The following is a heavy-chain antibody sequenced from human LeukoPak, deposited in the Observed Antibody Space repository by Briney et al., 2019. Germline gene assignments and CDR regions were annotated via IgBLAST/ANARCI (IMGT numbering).Heavy chain of an antibody. Sequence: SETLSLTCAVSGYSISSGYYWGWIRQPPGKGLEWIGSIYHSGSTYYNPSLKSRVTISVDTSKNQFSLRLSSVTAADTAVYYCASRIAAAGTHAFDIWGQGTMVTVSS. CDR2: IYHSGST. CDR1: GYSISSGYY. CDR3: ASRIAAAGTHAFDI. V-gene: IGHV4-38-2*01. J-gene: IGHJ3*02. D-gene: IGHD6-13*01.